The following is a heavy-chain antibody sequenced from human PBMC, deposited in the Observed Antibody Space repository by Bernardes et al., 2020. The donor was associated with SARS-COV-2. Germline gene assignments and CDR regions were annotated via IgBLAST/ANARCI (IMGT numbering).Heavy chain of an antibody. D-gene: IGHD2-2*02. Sequence: SETLSLTCTVSGGSISSGSYYWSWIRPPAGKGLEWIGRIYTSGSTNYNPSLKSRVTISVDTSKNQFSLKLSSVTAADTAVYYCARDGCSSTSCYKRRTANWVDPWGQGTLVTVSA. V-gene: IGHV4-61*02. J-gene: IGHJ5*02. CDR1: GGSISSGSYY. CDR3: ARDGCSSTSCYKRRTANWVDP. CDR2: IYTSGST.